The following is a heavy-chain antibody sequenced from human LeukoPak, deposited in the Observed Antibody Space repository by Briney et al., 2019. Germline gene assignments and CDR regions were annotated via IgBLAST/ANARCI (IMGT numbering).Heavy chain of an antibody. CDR2: ISSSSSTI. CDR1: GFTFSGYS. Sequence: PGGSLRLSCAASGFTFSGYSMNWVRQAPVKGLEWVSYISSSSSTIYYADSVKGRFTISRDNSKNTLYLQMNSLRAEDTAVYYCAGGLGLFDYWGQGTLVTVSS. J-gene: IGHJ4*02. V-gene: IGHV3-48*01. D-gene: IGHD3/OR15-3a*01. CDR3: AGGLGLFDY.